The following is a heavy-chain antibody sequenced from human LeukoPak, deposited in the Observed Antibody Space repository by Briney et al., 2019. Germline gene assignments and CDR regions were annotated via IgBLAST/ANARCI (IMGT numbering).Heavy chain of an antibody. CDR3: ARGDYYYYYYMDV. CDR2: IYYSGST. Sequence: TSETLSLTCTVSGGSISSGSYYWSWIRQPAGKGLEWIGYIYYSGSTKYNPSLKSRVTISVDTSKNQFSLKLSSVTAADTAVYYCARGDYYYYYYMDVWGKGTTVTVSS. J-gene: IGHJ6*03. V-gene: IGHV4-61*10. D-gene: IGHD3-16*01. CDR1: GGSISSGSYY.